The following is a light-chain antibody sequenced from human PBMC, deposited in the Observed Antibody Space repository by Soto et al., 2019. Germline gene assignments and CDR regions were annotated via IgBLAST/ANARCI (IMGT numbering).Light chain of an antibody. J-gene: IGKJ1*01. CDR1: QSVSSSY. Sequence: EIVLTQSPGTLSLSPGERATLSCRASQSVSSSYLAWYQQKPGQAPRLLIYDASSRATGIPDRFSGSGSGTDFTLTISRLEPEDFVVYYCQQFGSSPPGTFGQGTKVEIK. CDR2: DAS. V-gene: IGKV3-20*01. CDR3: QQFGSSPPGT.